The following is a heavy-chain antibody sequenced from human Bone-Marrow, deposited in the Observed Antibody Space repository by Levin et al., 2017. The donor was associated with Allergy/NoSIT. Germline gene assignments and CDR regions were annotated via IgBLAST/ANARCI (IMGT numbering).Heavy chain of an antibody. V-gene: IGHV3-33*01. CDR2: IWYEGSNE. D-gene: IGHD2-8*01. J-gene: IGHJ4*02. Sequence: SCAASGFSFKTYAMHWVRQAPGKGPEWVAVIWYEGSNEDYAESVKGRFTISRDNSKNTLFLQMNSLRPEDTAVYYCARPKSSNYAMDHWGQGTLVIVSS. CDR3: ARPKSSNYAMDH. CDR1: GFSFKTYA.